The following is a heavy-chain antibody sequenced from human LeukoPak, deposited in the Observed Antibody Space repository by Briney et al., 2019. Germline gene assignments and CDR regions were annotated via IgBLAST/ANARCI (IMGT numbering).Heavy chain of an antibody. J-gene: IGHJ3*02. CDR1: GYTFTDYN. CDR3: ARFASMVRGMEFDI. CDR2: ISAYNGNT. Sequence: ASVKVSCKTSGYTFTDYNVYWVRQAPGQGLEWMGWISAYNGNTNYAQKLQGRVTMTTDTSTSTAYMELRSLRSDDTAVYYCARFASMVRGMEFDIWGQGTMVTVSS. D-gene: IGHD3-10*01. V-gene: IGHV1-18*04.